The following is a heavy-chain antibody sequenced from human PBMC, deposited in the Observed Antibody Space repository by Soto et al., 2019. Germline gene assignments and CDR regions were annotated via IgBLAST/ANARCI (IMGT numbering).Heavy chain of an antibody. D-gene: IGHD4-17*01. J-gene: IGHJ6*02. CDR1: GVSLSNCIIG. CDR2: FFSDVER. CDR3: ARMNADSDSHYYAMDV. V-gene: IGHV2-26*03. Sequence: LVNPTETLPLTCTISGVSLSNCIIGVMCIRQPPGRSLEWLAHFFSDVERSYSTSMQSRLTMSQDTSGTQVALTMTNMDLQDTGTYFCARMNADSDSHYYAMDVWGPGTPVTVSS.